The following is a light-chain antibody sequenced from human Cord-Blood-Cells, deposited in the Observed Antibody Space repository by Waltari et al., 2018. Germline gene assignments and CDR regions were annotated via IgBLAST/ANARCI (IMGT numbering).Light chain of an antibody. V-gene: IGLV2-8*01. Sequence: QSARLQPPSASGSPGQSGTTSCPGTSSDVGGFNSGPWYQQYPGKALKLLIYEVSKRPSGVPDRFSGSKSGNTASLTVSGLQAEDEADYYCSSYAGSNNYVFGTGTKVTVL. CDR1: SSDVGGFNS. J-gene: IGLJ1*01. CDR3: SSYAGSNNYV. CDR2: EVS.